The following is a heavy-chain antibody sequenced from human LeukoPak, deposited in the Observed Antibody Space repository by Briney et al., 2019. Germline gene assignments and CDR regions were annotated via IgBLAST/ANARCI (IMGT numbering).Heavy chain of an antibody. D-gene: IGHD3-16*02. CDR2: ISAHNGQT. Sequence: ASVKASCKASGYTFATYGFCWVRQVPGQGLEWMGWISAHNGQTKSAQRFQDRVKMTTDTSTSTAYMELKSLTSDDTAVYYCAKVVGARIDYWGQGTLVTVSS. J-gene: IGHJ4*02. CDR3: AKVVGARIDY. V-gene: IGHV1-18*01. CDR1: GYTFATYG.